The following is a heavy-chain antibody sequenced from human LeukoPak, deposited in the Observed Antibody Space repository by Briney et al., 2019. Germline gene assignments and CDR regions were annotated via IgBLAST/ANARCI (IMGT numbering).Heavy chain of an antibody. CDR2: IHYDGKI. Sequence: GGSLRLSRAASGFSVSGKFMSWVRQAPGKGLEWVSIIHYDGKIRYAGSVGGRFTIYRDDSENTLFLQMNSLRVDDTAVYYCARDILNGGNGDYWGQGTLVTVSS. J-gene: IGHJ4*02. D-gene: IGHD4-23*01. CDR1: GFSVSGKF. CDR3: ARDILNGGNGDY. V-gene: IGHV3-53*01.